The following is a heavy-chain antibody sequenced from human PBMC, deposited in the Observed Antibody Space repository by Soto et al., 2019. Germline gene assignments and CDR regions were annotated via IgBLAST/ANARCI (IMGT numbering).Heavy chain of an antibody. D-gene: IGHD2-15*01. CDR3: ARGDRGGSGSPASYYYSGVDV. CDR2: VSAGGDMT. V-gene: IGHV3-23*01. Sequence: PGGSLRLSCAASGFTFSSYAMSWVRQAPGKGLEWVSSVSAGGDMTYYSDSVKGRFTISRDNSNNVLFLQMNSLRIEDTALYYCARGDRGGSGSPASYYYSGVDVWGQGTTVTAP. J-gene: IGHJ6*02. CDR1: GFTFSSYA.